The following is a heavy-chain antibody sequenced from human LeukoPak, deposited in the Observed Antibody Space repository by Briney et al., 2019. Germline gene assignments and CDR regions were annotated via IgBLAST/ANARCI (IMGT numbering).Heavy chain of an antibody. D-gene: IGHD3-16*02. J-gene: IGHJ4*02. CDR3: ARDRTFGGVIAAQHDY. CDR2: IIPIFGIA. CDR1: GCTFSSYA. Sequence: GASVKVSCKASGCTFSSYAISWVRQAPGKGLEWVGGIIPIFGIANYVEKLQGRFTITADNSTSTAYMELSSLRSEDTAVYYCARDRTFGGVIAAQHDYWGQGTLVTVSS. V-gene: IGHV1-69*10.